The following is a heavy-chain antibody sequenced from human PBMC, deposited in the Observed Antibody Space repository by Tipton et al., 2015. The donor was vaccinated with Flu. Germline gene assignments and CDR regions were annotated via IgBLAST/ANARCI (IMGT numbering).Heavy chain of an antibody. CDR3: ARARGYCSGGHCYSYCFDY. Sequence: LRLSCKVSSVSISSGGYYWSWIRQHPGKDLEWIGFISYSGNTYYNPSLKGLGTISVDTSKNQFSLKLSSVTAADTAVYYCARARGYCSGGHCYSYCFDYWGQGTLVTVSS. CDR2: ISYSGNT. CDR1: SVSISSGGYY. V-gene: IGHV4-31*01. J-gene: IGHJ4*02. D-gene: IGHD2-15*01.